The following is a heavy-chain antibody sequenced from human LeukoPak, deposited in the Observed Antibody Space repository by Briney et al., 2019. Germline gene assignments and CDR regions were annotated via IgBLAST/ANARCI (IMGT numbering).Heavy chain of an antibody. Sequence: HPGGSLRLSCAASGFTFSNYWMSWVRQAPGKGLEWVANIKQDGSENYYVDSVKGRFTISRDNAKNSLYLQMNSLRAEDTAVYYCARDRDYIWGTYRSDYWGQGTLVTVSS. V-gene: IGHV3-7*01. CDR1: GFTFSNYW. J-gene: IGHJ4*02. CDR2: IKQDGSEN. D-gene: IGHD3-16*02. CDR3: ARDRDYIWGTYRSDY.